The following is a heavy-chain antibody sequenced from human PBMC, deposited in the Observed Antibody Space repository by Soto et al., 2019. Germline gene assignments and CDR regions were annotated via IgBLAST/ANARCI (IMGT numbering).Heavy chain of an antibody. D-gene: IGHD6-25*01. Sequence: QVQLVQSGAEEKKPGASVKVSCKASGYTFTSYAMHWVRQAPGQRLAWMGWINAGNGNTKYSQKFQGRVTITRDTSASTAYMELSSLRSEDTAVYYSASESLSSGWGAGYSYYGMDVWGQGTTVTVSS. CDR2: INAGNGNT. J-gene: IGHJ6*02. CDR1: GYTFTSYA. V-gene: IGHV1-3*05. CDR3: ASESLSSGWGAGYSYYGMDV.